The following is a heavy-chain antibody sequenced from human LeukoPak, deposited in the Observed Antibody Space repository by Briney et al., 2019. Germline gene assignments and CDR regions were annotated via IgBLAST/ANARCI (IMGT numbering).Heavy chain of an antibody. CDR2: IYYSGST. J-gene: IGHJ2*01. D-gene: IGHD2-2*01. V-gene: IGHV4-59*01. Sequence: SETLSLTCTVSGGSISSYYWSWIRQPPGKGLDWIGYIYYSGSTNYNPSLKSRVTISVDTSKNQFSLKLSSVTAADTAVYYCARLGVVVVPAAMNWYFDLWGRGTLVTVSS. CDR1: GGSISSYY. CDR3: ARLGVVVVPAAMNWYFDL.